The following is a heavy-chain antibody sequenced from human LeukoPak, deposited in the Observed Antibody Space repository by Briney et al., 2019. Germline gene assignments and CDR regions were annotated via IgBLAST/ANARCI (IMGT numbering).Heavy chain of an antibody. V-gene: IGHV3-7*01. CDR1: GFTFSTYW. J-gene: IGHJ4*02. CDR2: IKQDGGET. D-gene: IGHD5-24*01. Sequence: RGSLRLSCATSGFTFSTYWMSWVRQAPGKGLEWVANIKQDGGETYYADSVKGRFTIFRDNAKNSLYLQMDSLRVEDTAVYYCANGDGFDYWGQGTLVIVSS. CDR3: ANGDGFDY.